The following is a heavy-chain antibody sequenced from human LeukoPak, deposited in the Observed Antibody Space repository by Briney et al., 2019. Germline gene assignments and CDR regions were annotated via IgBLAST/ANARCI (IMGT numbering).Heavy chain of an antibody. Sequence: GGSLRLSCAASGFTFSSYWMNWVRQAPGKGLEWAATIKEDGSEKYYVDSVRGRFTISRDNVKELMYLQMNSLRAEDTAIYYCARGSLYSSAWSNRHPDYWGQGTLVTVSS. CDR2: IKEDGSEK. CDR1: GFTFSSYW. J-gene: IGHJ4*02. V-gene: IGHV3-7*01. D-gene: IGHD6-19*01. CDR3: ARGSLYSSAWSNRHPDY.